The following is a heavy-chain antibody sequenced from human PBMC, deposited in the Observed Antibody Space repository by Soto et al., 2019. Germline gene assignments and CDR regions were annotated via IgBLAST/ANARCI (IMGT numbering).Heavy chain of an antibody. V-gene: IGHV4-34*01. D-gene: IGHD3-22*01. Sequence: XETLSLTCAAYGESFSNHYWTWIRQSPGKGLEWVGEINYSGSTRYNWSLGSRVTISVDTSKNQFSLMVTSVTAEDTAVYYCARGVVYRDVGLAYGMDVWGQGPTVTVSS. CDR1: GESFSNHY. CDR2: INYSGST. CDR3: ARGVVYRDVGLAYGMDV. J-gene: IGHJ6*02.